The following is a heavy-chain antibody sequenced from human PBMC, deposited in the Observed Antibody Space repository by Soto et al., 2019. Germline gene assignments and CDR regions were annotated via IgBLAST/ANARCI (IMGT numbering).Heavy chain of an antibody. D-gene: IGHD6-19*01. CDR2: INHSGST. J-gene: IGHJ4*02. CDR3: ARGYGSNFDY. CDR1: GGSFSGYY. V-gene: IGHV4-34*01. Sequence: QVQLQQWGAGLLKPSETLSLTCAVYGGSFSGYYWNWIRQPPGKGLEWIGEINHSGSTNYNPSLTRXAXIXXDTSKNQFSLKLSSVTAADTAVYYCARGYGSNFDYWGQGTLVTVSS.